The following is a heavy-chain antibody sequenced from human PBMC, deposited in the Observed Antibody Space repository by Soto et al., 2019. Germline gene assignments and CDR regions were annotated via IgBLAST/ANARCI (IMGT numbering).Heavy chain of an antibody. CDR2: ISSSGSTI. V-gene: IGHV3-48*03. J-gene: IGHJ4*02. CDR1: GFTFSSYE. Sequence: EVQLVESGGGLVQPGGSLRLSCAASGFTFSSYEMNWVRQAPGKGLEWVSYISSSGSTIYYADSVKGRFTISRDNAKNSLYLQMNSLRAEDTAVYYCARVGRWLQFAYWGQGTLVTVSS. CDR3: ARVGRWLQFAY. D-gene: IGHD5-12*01.